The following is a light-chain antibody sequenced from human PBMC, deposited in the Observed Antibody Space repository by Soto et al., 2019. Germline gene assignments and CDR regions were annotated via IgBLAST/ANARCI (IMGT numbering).Light chain of an antibody. Sequence: QSVLTQPASVSRSPGQSITISCTGTSSDVGSSNYVSWYQQYPGKVPKLLINKVSNRPSGVSNRFSGSKSGNTASLTISGLLAEDEADYFCASSTTDSLYVFGTGTKVTVL. CDR1: SSDVGSSNY. CDR3: ASSTTDSLYV. CDR2: KVS. V-gene: IGLV2-14*01. J-gene: IGLJ1*01.